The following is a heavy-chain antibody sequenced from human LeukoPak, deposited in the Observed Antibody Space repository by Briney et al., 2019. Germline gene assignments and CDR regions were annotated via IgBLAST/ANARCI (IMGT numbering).Heavy chain of an antibody. V-gene: IGHV4-34*01. J-gene: IGHJ4*02. CDR1: GGSFSGYY. CDR3: ARAQGIAAAGLDY. Sequence: SETLSLTCAVYGGSFSGYYRSWLRQPPGKGLEWIGEINHSGSTNYNPSLKSRVTISVDTSKNQFSLKLSSVTAADTAVYYCARAQGIAAAGLDYWGQGALVTVSS. D-gene: IGHD6-13*01. CDR2: INHSGST.